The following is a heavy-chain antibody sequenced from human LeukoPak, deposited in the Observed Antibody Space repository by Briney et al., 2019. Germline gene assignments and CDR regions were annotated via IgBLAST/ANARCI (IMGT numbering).Heavy chain of an antibody. J-gene: IGHJ4*02. CDR1: GYTLTELS. D-gene: IGHD1-26*01. V-gene: IGHV3-21*01. CDR3: AREVVGASSGDY. Sequence: SCKVSGYTLTELSMNWVRQAPGKGLEWVSSISRSSSYIYYADSVKGRFTISGDNAKNSLYLQMNSLRAEDTAVYYCAREVVGASSGDYWGQGTLVTVSS. CDR2: ISRSSSYI.